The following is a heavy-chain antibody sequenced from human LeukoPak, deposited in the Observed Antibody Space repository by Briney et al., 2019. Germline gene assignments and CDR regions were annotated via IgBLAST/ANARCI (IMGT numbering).Heavy chain of an antibody. D-gene: IGHD2-15*01. V-gene: IGHV3-30*18. CDR2: ISYGGSKK. CDR1: GFTFSSYG. J-gene: IGHJ4*02. Sequence: GGSLRLSCAASGFTFSSYGMHWVRQAPGKGLGWVAVISYGGSKKFYADSVKGRFTLSRDTFKSTRYLLIKTLRAEDTAVYCCAKDVGMIGYCSGGSCYAIDYWGQGTLVTVSS. CDR3: AKDVGMIGYCSGGSCYAIDY.